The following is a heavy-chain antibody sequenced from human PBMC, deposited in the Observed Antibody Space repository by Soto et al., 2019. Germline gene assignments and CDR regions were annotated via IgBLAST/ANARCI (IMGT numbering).Heavy chain of an antibody. J-gene: IGHJ5*02. V-gene: IGHV4-31*03. D-gene: IGHD3-10*01. CDR2: IYYSGST. Sequence: SETLSLTCSVSGGSVTSGNYYWTWIRQRPGKGLEWIGYIYYSGSTYYNPSLKSRVTISVDTSKNQFSLKLSSVTAADTAVYYCAREKSMVRGVPSNWFDPWGQGTLVTVSS. CDR3: AREKSMVRGVPSNWFDP. CDR1: GGSVTSGNYY.